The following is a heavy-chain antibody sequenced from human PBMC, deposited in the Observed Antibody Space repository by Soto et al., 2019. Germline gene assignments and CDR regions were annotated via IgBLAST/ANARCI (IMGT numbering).Heavy chain of an antibody. D-gene: IGHD1-1*01. CDR1: GASITGSFF. J-gene: IGHJ4*02. V-gene: IGHV4-34*01. Sequence: SETLSLTCTVSGASITGSFFWTWIRQPPGKGLEWLAEINHSGITNYNPSVESRVSMSVDTSKNQFSLRLYSVTAADTAVYYCVRGPYNYNSRYFDYWGQGTLVTVSS. CDR2: INHSGIT. CDR3: VRGPYNYNSRYFDY.